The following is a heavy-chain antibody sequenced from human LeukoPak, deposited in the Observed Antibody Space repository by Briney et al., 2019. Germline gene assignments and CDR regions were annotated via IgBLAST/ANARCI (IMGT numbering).Heavy chain of an antibody. CDR3: ARAFDY. V-gene: IGHV3-74*01. CDR2: INSDGSRT. CDR1: GFTFSNYW. J-gene: IGHJ4*02. Sequence: PGGSLRLSCVVSGFTFSNYWMHWVRQAPGKGLVWVSHINSDGSRTRYADSVKGRFTISRDNAKNSLYLQMNSLRAEDTAVYYCARAFDYWGQGTLVTVSS.